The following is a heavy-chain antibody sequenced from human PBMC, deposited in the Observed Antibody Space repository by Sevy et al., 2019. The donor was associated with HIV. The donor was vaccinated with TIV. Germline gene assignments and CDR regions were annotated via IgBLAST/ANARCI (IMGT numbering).Heavy chain of an antibody. J-gene: IGHJ4*02. V-gene: IGHV3-23*01. CDR1: GFKFDNYA. CDR3: AGTAFGYSYGYGPLDY. D-gene: IGHD5-18*01. CDR2: ISGGGTST. Sequence: GGSLRLSCAASGFKFDNYAMTWVRQAPGKGLDWVSSISGGGTSTYYADSVKGRFTLSRDKSKKTLYLQMNGLRVEDTAVYYCAGTAFGYSYGYGPLDYWGQGILVTVSS.